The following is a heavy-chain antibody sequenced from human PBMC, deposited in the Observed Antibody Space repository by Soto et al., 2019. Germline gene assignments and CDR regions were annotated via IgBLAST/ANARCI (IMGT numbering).Heavy chain of an antibody. D-gene: IGHD6-13*01. CDR2: INHSGST. J-gene: IGHJ5*02. Sequence: SLTRVFYGGSCRGYYWCWIRRPPGKGLEWIGEINHSGSTNYNPSLKSRVTISVDTSKNQFSLKLSSVTAADTAVYYCARGLPKYYSSSWSPYHNWFDPWGKG. CDR1: GGSCRGYY. V-gene: IGHV4-34*01. CDR3: ARGLPKYYSSSWSPYHNWFDP.